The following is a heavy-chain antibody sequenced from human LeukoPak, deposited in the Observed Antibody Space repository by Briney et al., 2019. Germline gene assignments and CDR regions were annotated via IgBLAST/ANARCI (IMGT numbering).Heavy chain of an antibody. CDR2: ISGSGGVT. Sequence: GGSLRLSCAASRFTFSSYAMSWVRQAPGKGLEWVTAISGSGGVTYYADSVKGRFTISRDNSNNTLYLQMNSLRAEDTAVYYCAKDPDCTSGVCYTFFDYWGQGTLVTVSS. D-gene: IGHD2-8*01. CDR1: RFTFSSYA. J-gene: IGHJ4*02. CDR3: AKDPDCTSGVCYTFFDY. V-gene: IGHV3-23*01.